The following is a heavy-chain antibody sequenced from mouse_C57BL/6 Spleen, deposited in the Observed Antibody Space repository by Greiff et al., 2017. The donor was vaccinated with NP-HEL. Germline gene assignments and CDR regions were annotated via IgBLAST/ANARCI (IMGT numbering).Heavy chain of an antibody. V-gene: IGHV1-81*01. J-gene: IGHJ1*03. Sequence: QVQLQQSGAELARPGASVKLSCKASGYTFTSYGISWVKQRPGQGLEWIGEIYPRSGNTYYNEKFKGKATLTADKSSSTAYMELRSLTSEDSAVYFCAREERDYGYFDVWGTGTTVTVSS. CDR2: IYPRSGNT. CDR1: GYTFTSYG. CDR3: AREERDYGYFDV.